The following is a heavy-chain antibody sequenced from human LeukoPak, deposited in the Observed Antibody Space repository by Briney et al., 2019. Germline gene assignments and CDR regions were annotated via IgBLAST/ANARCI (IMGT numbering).Heavy chain of an antibody. J-gene: IGHJ1*01. V-gene: IGHV4-34*01. CDR2: INHSGST. CDR1: GGSFSGYY. CDR3: ARAVAGKKYFQH. Sequence: PSETLSLTCAVYGGSFSGYYWSWIRQPPGKGLEWIGEINHSGSTNYNPSLKSRVTISVDTSKNQFSLKLSPVTAADTAVYYCARAVAGKKYFQHWGQGTLVTVSS. D-gene: IGHD6-19*01.